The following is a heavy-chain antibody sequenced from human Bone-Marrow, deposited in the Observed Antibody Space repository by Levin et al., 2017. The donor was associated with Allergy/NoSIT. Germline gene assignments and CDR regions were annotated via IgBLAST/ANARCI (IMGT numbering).Heavy chain of an antibody. J-gene: IGHJ6*03. CDR1: GYNFANYW. CDR2: IYPGDSDT. CDR3: ARHASQARPFGVDNCSYIDV. Sequence: GGSLRLSCKAFGYNFANYWIGWVRQMPGKGLEWMVIIYPGDSDTKYSPSFQGQVTISADKSIGTAYLQWSSLKASDTAMYYCARHASQARPFGVDNCSYIDVWGKGTTVTVSS. V-gene: IGHV5-51*01. D-gene: IGHD3-3*01.